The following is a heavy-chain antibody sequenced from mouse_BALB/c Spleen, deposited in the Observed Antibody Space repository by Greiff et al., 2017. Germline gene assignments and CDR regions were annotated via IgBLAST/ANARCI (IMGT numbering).Heavy chain of an antibody. D-gene: IGHD1-1*01. Sequence: EVQVVESGGGLVQPGGSLRLSCATSGFTFSDFYMEWVRQPPGKRLEWIAASRNKANDYTTEYSASVKGRFIVSRDTSQSILYLQMNALRAEDTAIYYCARDLYYYGSSLGYFDVWGAGTTVTVSS. CDR3: ARDLYYYGSSLGYFDV. V-gene: IGHV7-1*02. CDR2: SRNKANDYTT. CDR1: GFTFSDFY. J-gene: IGHJ1*01.